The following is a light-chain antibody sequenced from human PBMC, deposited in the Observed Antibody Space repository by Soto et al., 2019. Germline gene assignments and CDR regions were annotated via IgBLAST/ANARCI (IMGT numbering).Light chain of an antibody. J-gene: IGKJ1*01. V-gene: IGKV1-39*01. CDR1: QSISSY. CDR2: AAS. Sequence: DIQMTQSPSSLSASVGDRVTITCRASQSISSYLNWYQQKPVKAPKLLIYAASRLQSGVPSRFSGSGSGTDFTLTISSLQPEDFATYYCQQSYTTETFGQGTKVEIK. CDR3: QQSYTTET.